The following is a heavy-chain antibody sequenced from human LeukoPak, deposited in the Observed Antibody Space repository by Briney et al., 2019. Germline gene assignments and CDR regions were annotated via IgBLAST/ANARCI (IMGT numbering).Heavy chain of an antibody. CDR2: IYSGGST. J-gene: IGHJ6*03. V-gene: IGHV3-53*01. D-gene: IGHD2-2*02. CDR3: ARGPLYGYMDV. Sequence: GGSLRLSCAASGFTVSINYMSWVRQAPGKGLEWVSVIYSGGSTYCADSVKGRFTISRDNSKNTLYLQMNSLRAEDTAVYYCARGPLYGYMDVWGKGTTVTVSS. CDR1: GFTVSINY.